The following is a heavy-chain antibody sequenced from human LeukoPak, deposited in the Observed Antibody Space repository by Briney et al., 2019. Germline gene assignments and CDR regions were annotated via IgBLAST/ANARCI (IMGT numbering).Heavy chain of an antibody. V-gene: IGHV1-69*04. CDR1: GGTFSSYA. CDR3: ARDHRGDYYYYGMNV. D-gene: IGHD1-14*01. Sequence: SVKVSCKASGGTFSSYAISWVRQAPGQGLEWMGRIIPILGIANYAQKFQGRVTITADKSTSTAYMELSSLRSEDTAVYYCARDHRGDYYYYGMNVWGQGTTVTVSS. J-gene: IGHJ6*02. CDR2: IIPILGIA.